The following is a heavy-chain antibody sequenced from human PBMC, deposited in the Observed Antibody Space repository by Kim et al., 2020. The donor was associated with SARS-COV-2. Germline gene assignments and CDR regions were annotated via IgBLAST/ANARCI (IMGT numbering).Heavy chain of an antibody. V-gene: IGHV4-39*01. CDR2: IYYSGST. J-gene: IGHJ4*02. CDR3: ARRGVYYDSSGYYLYYFDY. CDR1: GGSISSSSYY. Sequence: SETLSLTCTVSGGSISSSSYYWGWIRQPPGKGLEWIGSIYYSGSTYYNPSLKSRVTISVDTSKNQFSLKLSSVTAADTAVYYCARRGVYYDSSGYYLYYFDYWGQGTLVTVSS. D-gene: IGHD3-22*01.